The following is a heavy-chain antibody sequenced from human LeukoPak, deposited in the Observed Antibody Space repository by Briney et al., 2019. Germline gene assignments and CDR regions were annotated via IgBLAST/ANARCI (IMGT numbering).Heavy chain of an antibody. Sequence: PGGSLRLSCAASGFTFSDYYMSWIRQAPGKGLEWVSSISRSSIFIYYADSVKGRFTISRDNAKNSLYLQMNSLRAEDTAIYYCARGHFDSGDSYPIFDYWGQGTLVTVSS. CDR1: GFTFSDYY. V-gene: IGHV3-11*06. J-gene: IGHJ4*02. CDR2: ISRSSIFI. CDR3: ARGHFDSGDSYPIFDY. D-gene: IGHD3-22*01.